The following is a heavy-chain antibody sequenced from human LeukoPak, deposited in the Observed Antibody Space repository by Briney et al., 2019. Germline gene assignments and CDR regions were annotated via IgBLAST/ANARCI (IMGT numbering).Heavy chain of an antibody. Sequence: GASVKVSCKASGYTFNGYYMLWVRQAPGQGLECMGWINPNSGGTNYAQKFQGRVTMTRDTSISTAYKELSSLRSEDTAVYYCASFNGGYSYGIDDYWGQGTLVTVSS. CDR3: ASFNGGYSYGIDDY. V-gene: IGHV1-2*02. CDR2: INPNSGGT. J-gene: IGHJ4*02. CDR1: GYTFNGYY. D-gene: IGHD5-18*01.